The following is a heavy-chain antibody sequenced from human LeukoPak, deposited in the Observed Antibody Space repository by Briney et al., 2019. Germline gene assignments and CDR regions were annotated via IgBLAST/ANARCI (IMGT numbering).Heavy chain of an antibody. CDR3: ARDTPNPRDY. J-gene: IGHJ4*02. CDR1: GFTFSSYS. Sequence: GGSLRLSCAASGFTFSSYSMNWVRQAPGKGLEWVSYISSSSSTIYYADSVKGRFTISRDNAKNSLYLQMNSLRAEDTAVYYCARDTPNPRDYWGQGTLVTVSS. D-gene: IGHD2-8*01. V-gene: IGHV3-48*01. CDR2: ISSSSSTI.